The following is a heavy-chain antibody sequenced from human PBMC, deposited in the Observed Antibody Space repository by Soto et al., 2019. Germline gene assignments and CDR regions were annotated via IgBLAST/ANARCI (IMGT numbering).Heavy chain of an antibody. D-gene: IGHD5-18*01. V-gene: IGHV4-31*03. Sequence: PSETLSLTCTVSGGSISSGGYYWSWIRQHPGKGLEWIGYIYYSGSTYYNPSLKSRVTISVDTSKNQFSLKLSSVIAADTAVYYCARDGVERLQLWSEAQKEDYYYYYGMDVWGQGTTVTVSS. J-gene: IGHJ6*02. CDR3: ARDGVERLQLWSEAQKEDYYYYYGMDV. CDR2: IYYSGST. CDR1: GGSISSGGYY.